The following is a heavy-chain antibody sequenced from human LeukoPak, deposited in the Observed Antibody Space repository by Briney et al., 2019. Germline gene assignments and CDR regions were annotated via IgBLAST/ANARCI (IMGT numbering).Heavy chain of an antibody. D-gene: IGHD1-7*01. V-gene: IGHV1-18*01. J-gene: IGHJ4*02. CDR1: GYTFTSYG. Sequence: GASVKVSCKASGYTFTSYGISWVRQAPGQGLEWMGWISAYNGNTNYAQKLQGRVTMTTDTSTSTAYMELRSLRSDDTAVYYCARSDNNWNYPYFDYWGQGTLVTVSS. CDR2: ISAYNGNT. CDR3: ARSDNNWNYPYFDY.